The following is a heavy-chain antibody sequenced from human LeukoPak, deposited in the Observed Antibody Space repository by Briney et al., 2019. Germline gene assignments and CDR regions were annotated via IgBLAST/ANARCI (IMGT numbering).Heavy chain of an antibody. CDR1: GGSISGYY. V-gene: IGHV4-59*01. Sequence: SETLSLTCTVSGGSISGYYWSWIRQPPGKGLEWIGYMYYGGNTNYNPSLESRVTISVDTSKNQFSLKLSSVTAADTAVYYCARGPTISSGWYYYFHYWGQGTLVTVSS. D-gene: IGHD6-19*01. CDR3: ARGPTISSGWYYYFHY. CDR2: MYYGGNT. J-gene: IGHJ4*02.